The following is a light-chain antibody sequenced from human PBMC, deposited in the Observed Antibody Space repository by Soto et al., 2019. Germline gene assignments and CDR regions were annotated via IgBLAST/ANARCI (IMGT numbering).Light chain of an antibody. CDR2: GAS. CDR1: QSVSSSY. Sequence: EIVLTQSPGTLSLSPGERATLSCRASQSVSSSYLAWYQQQPGQAPRLLIYGASSRATGIPDRFSGSGSGTDFTLPISRLEPEDFAVDFYPQYGSSLINCGQGTRLDIK. J-gene: IGKJ5*01. V-gene: IGKV3-20*01. CDR3: PQYGSSLIN.